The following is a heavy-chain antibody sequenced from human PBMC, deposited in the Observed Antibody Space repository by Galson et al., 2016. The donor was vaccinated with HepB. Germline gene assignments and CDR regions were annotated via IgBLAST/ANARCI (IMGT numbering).Heavy chain of an antibody. D-gene: IGHD3/OR15-3a*01. J-gene: IGHJ6*02. V-gene: IGHV3-23*01. Sequence: SLRLSCAASGFTFNKYGMTWVRQAPGKGLEWVSGNSGSGDITYYADSVKGRFTISRDNSRTTLFLQMNSLRVEDTAVYYCAKVGDFWIRGAGLDVWGQGTTVTVAS. CDR3: AKVGDFWIRGAGLDV. CDR1: GFTFNKYG. CDR2: NSGSGDIT.